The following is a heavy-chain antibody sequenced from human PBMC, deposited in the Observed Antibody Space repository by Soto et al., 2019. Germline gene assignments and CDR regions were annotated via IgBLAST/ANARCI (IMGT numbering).Heavy chain of an antibody. Sequence: VSWAACGSGFPLYYMRWVRQDPGPWLEWMGWIRAYNGNTNYAQKLQGRVTMTTDTSTSTADMELRSLRSDDTAVYYCARAYCGGDCYSVSRAFDIWGQGTIVTVSS. V-gene: IGHV1-18*01. CDR1: GSGFPLYY. J-gene: IGHJ6*02. CDR3: ARAYCGGDCYSVSRAFDI. D-gene: IGHD2-21*02. CDR2: IRAYNGNT.